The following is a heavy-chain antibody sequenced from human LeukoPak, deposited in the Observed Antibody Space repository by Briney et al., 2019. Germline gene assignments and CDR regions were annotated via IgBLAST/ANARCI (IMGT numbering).Heavy chain of an antibody. Sequence: PGGSLRLSCAASGFTFSSYAMTWVRQAPGKGLEWVSSISGGSASTFYADSVEGRFTISRDNSKNTLYLQMNSLRAEDTAVYYCANGGVADPSNNDWGQGTLVSVSS. V-gene: IGHV3-23*01. D-gene: IGHD6-19*01. CDR2: ISGGSAST. CDR3: ANGGVADPSNND. CDR1: GFTFSSYA. J-gene: IGHJ4*02.